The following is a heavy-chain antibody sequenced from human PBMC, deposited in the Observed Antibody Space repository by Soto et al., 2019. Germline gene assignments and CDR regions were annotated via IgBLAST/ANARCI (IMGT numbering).Heavy chain of an antibody. Sequence: QVQLVQSGAEVKKPGASVKVSCKASGYTFTNYGITCVRQAPGQGLELMGWISNYNGNTNYAQKFQGRVTLTRDTSTSTAYMELRRLRSDDTAVYYCASRSGQLPYYFDYWGQGTLVTVSS. D-gene: IGHD5-18*01. CDR2: ISNYNGNT. J-gene: IGHJ4*02. CDR1: GYTFTNYG. V-gene: IGHV1-18*01. CDR3: ASRSGQLPYYFDY.